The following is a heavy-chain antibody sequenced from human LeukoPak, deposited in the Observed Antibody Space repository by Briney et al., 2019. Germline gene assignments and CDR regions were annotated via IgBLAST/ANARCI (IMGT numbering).Heavy chain of an antibody. CDR2: ISYDGSNK. V-gene: IGHV3-30-3*01. Sequence: GGSLRLSCAASGFSFSSYAMHWVRQAPGKGLEWVAVISYDGSNKYYADSVKGRFTISRDNSKNTLYLQMNSLRAEDTAVYYCARVGVGGYDAFDIWGQGTMVTVSS. J-gene: IGHJ3*02. CDR1: GFSFSSYA. D-gene: IGHD3-22*01. CDR3: ARVGVGGYDAFDI.